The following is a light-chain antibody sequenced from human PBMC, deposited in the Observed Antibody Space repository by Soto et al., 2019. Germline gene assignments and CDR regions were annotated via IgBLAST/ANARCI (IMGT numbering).Light chain of an antibody. Sequence: EIVLTQSPGTLSLSPGERATLSCRASQSVSSSYLAWYQQKPGQAPRLLIYGASSRATGIPDRFSGSGSGTNFTFPIGRLRPEVLQCNYCRQNVGYPPGNLFGQGPNRRSN. V-gene: IGKV3-20*01. CDR1: QSVSSSY. J-gene: IGKJ2*01. CDR3: RQNVGYPPGNL. CDR2: GAS.